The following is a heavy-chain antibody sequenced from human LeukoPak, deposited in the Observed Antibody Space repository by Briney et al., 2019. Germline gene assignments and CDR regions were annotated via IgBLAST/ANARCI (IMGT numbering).Heavy chain of an antibody. J-gene: IGHJ5*02. CDR2: INYSGST. Sequence: PSETLSLTCSVSGGSISSSNYYWGWIRQPPGKGLEWIGSINYSGSTHYNPSLKSRVTISVDTSKNQFSLKLSSVTAADTAVYHCARNSSDPYSSSAKRYNWFDPWGQGTLVTVSS. V-gene: IGHV4-39*01. D-gene: IGHD6-13*01. CDR1: GGSISSSNYY. CDR3: ARNSSDPYSSSAKRYNWFDP.